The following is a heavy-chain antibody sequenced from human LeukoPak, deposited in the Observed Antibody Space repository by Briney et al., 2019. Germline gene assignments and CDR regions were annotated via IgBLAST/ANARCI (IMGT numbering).Heavy chain of an antibody. Sequence: ASVKVSCKASGYTFTGYYMHWVRQAPGQGLEWLGLINPSGSSTLYAQKFQGRVTMTRDMSTTTDYMELSSLRSEDTAVYYCARDNSVGDIAWWFDPWGQGALVTVSS. CDR2: INPSGSST. D-gene: IGHD3-16*02. J-gene: IGHJ5*02. CDR3: ARDNSVGDIAWWFDP. V-gene: IGHV1-46*01. CDR1: GYTFTGYY.